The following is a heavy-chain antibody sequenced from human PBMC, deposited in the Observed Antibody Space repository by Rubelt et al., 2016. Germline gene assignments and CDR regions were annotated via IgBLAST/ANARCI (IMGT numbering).Heavy chain of an antibody. CDR3: ARDQSLAAAGDYFDY. Sequence: VKVSCKASGYTFTSYYMHWVRQAPGQGLEWMGIINPSGGSTNYAQKFQGRVTMTRDTSISTAYMELSRLRSDDTAVYYCARDQSLAAAGDYFDYWGQGTLVTVSS. CDR1: GYTFTSYY. D-gene: IGHD6-13*01. CDR2: INPSGGST. V-gene: IGHV1-46*01. J-gene: IGHJ4*02.